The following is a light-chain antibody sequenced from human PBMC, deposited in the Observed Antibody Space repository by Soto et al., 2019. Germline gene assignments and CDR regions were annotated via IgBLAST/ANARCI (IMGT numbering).Light chain of an antibody. V-gene: IGKV3-15*01. J-gene: IGKJ1*01. Sequence: EIVMTQSPATLSVSPGERATLSCKASQSVSIDVAWYQQTPGQAPRLLIYGASHRATGIPVTFSGNESGTEVTLSLSRLQSEDDTVYYCQHDKKWPLTVGRGTKVEL. CDR2: GAS. CDR3: QHDKKWPLT. CDR1: QSVSID.